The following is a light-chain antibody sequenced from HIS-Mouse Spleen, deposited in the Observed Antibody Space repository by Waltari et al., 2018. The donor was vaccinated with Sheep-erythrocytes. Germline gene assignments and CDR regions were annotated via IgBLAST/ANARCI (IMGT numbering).Light chain of an antibody. J-gene: IGLJ3*02. V-gene: IGLV2-8*01. CDR2: EVS. Sequence: QSALTQPPSASGSPGQSVTISCTGTSSDVGGYNYVSWYQQHPGKSPKLMIYEVSKRPSGVPDRFSGSKAVNTASLTVSGLQAEDEADYYCSSYAGSNNGVFGGGTKLTVL. CDR1: SSDVGGYNY. CDR3: SSYAGSNNGV.